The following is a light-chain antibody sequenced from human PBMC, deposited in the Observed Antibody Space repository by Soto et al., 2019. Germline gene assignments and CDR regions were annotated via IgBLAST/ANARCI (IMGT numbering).Light chain of an antibody. J-gene: IGKJ5*01. CDR2: GAS. CDR1: QSVSSN. CDR3: QQYNNWPPIT. Sequence: EIVMTLFPATLSVSPGKRATLSCRASQSVSSNLAWYQQKPRQAPRLLIYGASTRATGISARFSGSGSATEFTPTISSLQSEDFAVYYCQQYNNWPPITFGQGTRLEIK. V-gene: IGKV3-15*01.